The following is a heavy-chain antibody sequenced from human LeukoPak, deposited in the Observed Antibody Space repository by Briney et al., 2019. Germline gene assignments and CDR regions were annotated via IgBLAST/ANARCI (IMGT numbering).Heavy chain of an antibody. D-gene: IGHD5-12*01. CDR3: ARAYSGYDPLDY. J-gene: IGHJ4*02. CDR2: IRNKADSYAT. Sequence: GGSLRLSCAASGFTFSGSAMHWVRQASGKGLEWVGRIRNKADSYATTYAASVKGRFTISRDDSKNTAYLHMNSLKTEDTAVYYCARAYSGYDPLDYWGQGTLVTVSS. CDR1: GFTFSGSA. V-gene: IGHV3-73*01.